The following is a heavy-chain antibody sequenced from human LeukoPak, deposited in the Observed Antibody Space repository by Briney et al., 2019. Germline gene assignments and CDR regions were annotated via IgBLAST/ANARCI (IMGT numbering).Heavy chain of an antibody. V-gene: IGHV3-23*01. CDR3: ERDPVVPAASGSYYYYGMDV. Sequence: PGGSLRLSCAASGFTFSSYAMSWVRQAPGKGLEWVSAISGYGDSANYADSVKGRFTISRDNSKNTLYLQMNSLRAEDTAVYYCERDPVVPAASGSYYYYGMDVWGQGTTVTVSS. D-gene: IGHD2-2*01. J-gene: IGHJ6*02. CDR2: ISGYGDSA. CDR1: GFTFSSYA.